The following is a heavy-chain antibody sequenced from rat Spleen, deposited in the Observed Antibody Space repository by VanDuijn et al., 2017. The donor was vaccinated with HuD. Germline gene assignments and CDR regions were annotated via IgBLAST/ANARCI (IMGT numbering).Heavy chain of an antibody. CDR3: VRLYNNHGYWYFDF. J-gene: IGHJ1*01. CDR1: GFTFSNYY. D-gene: IGHD1-5*01. Sequence: EVQVVESGGGLVQPGRSLKLSCAASGFTFSNYYMAWVRQAPTKGLEWVAYISYDGSITYYRDSVKGRFTISRDNAKSTLYLQMDSLRSEDTATYYCVRLYNNHGYWYFDFWGPGTMVTVSS. CDR2: ISYDGSIT. V-gene: IGHV5-7*01.